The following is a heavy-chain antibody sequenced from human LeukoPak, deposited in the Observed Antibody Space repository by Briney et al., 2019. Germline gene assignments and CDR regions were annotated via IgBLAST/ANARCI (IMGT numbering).Heavy chain of an antibody. Sequence: SETLSLTCTVSGGSINSGNYYWSWIRQPAGKGLEWIGRIYTSGITNYNPSLKSRVTISVDKSKNQFSLKLSSVTAADTAVYYCASVITIFGVVNDYYYYYMDVWGKGTTVTASS. CDR2: IYTSGIT. D-gene: IGHD3-3*01. J-gene: IGHJ6*03. CDR1: GGSINSGNYY. CDR3: ASVITIFGVVNDYYYYYMDV. V-gene: IGHV4-61*02.